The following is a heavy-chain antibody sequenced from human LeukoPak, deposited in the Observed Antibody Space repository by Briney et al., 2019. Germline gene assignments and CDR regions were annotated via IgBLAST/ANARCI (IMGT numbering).Heavy chain of an antibody. CDR2: ISYDGSNK. J-gene: IGHJ6*03. CDR1: GFTFSSYG. V-gene: IGHV3-30*18. CDR3: AKDWSEGARYYYMDV. Sequence: AGGSLRLSCAASGFTFSSYGMHWVRQAPGKGPEWVAVISYDGSNKYYADSVRGRFTISRDNSKNTLYLQMNSLRAEDTAVYYCAKDWSEGARYYYMDVWGKGTTVTVSS. D-gene: IGHD1-26*01.